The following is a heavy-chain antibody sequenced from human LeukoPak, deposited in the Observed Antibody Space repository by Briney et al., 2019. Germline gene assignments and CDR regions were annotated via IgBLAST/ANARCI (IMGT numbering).Heavy chain of an antibody. CDR1: GQSIRSGYY. J-gene: IGHJ5*02. D-gene: IGHD3-10*01. V-gene: IGHV4-38-2*02. Sequence: PSETLSLTCSVSGQSIRSGYYWGWIRQSPGKRLEWIGSVCQTGATDNNPSLKSRVTILVDTSKNQFSLKLTSVTAADTAVYYCARGGIRGGVDNWLDPWGQGTLVTVSS. CDR3: ARGGIRGGVDNWLDP. CDR2: VCQTGAT.